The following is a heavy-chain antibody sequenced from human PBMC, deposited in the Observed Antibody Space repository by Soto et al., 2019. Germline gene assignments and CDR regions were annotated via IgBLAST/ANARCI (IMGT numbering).Heavy chain of an antibody. J-gene: IGHJ6*03. CDR1: GFTFSNAW. D-gene: IGHD2-15*01. Sequence: GGSLRLSCAASGFTFSNAWMSWVRQAPGKGLEWVGCIKSKTDGGTTDYAAPVKGRFTISRDDSKNTLYLQMSSLKTEDTAVYYCTTLGYCSGGSCYGLDIYYYYYMDVWGKGTTVTVSS. V-gene: IGHV3-15*01. CDR3: TTLGYCSGGSCYGLDIYYYYYMDV. CDR2: IKSKTDGGTT.